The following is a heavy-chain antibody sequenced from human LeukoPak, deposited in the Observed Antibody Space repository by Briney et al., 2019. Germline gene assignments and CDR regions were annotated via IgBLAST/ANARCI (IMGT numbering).Heavy chain of an antibody. V-gene: IGHV1-2*02. CDR2: INPNSGGT. J-gene: IGHJ6*03. Sequence: ASVKVSCKASGYTFTGYYMHWVRQAPGQGLEWMGWINPNSGGTNYAQKFQGRVTMTRDTSISTAYMELSRLRSDDTAVYYCARDRSFGVVIIGRDYYYMDVWGKGTTVTVSS. CDR1: GYTFTGYY. D-gene: IGHD3-3*01. CDR3: ARDRSFGVVIIGRDYYYMDV.